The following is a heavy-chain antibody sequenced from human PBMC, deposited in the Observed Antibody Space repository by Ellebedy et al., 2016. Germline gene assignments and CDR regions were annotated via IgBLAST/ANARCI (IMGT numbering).Heavy chain of an antibody. J-gene: IGHJ5*02. CDR1: GASVGSYNSY. D-gene: IGHD6-13*01. CDR3: AGDQYSNTWYKS. CDR2: FYHSGTT. Sequence: SETLSLXXTVSGASVGSYNSYWGWIRQSPGKGLEWVGTFYHSGTTYYNPSLKSRVTVSADTSKNHFSLKLTSVTAADTAVYYCAGDQYSNTWYKSWGPGALVTVSS. V-gene: IGHV4-39*07.